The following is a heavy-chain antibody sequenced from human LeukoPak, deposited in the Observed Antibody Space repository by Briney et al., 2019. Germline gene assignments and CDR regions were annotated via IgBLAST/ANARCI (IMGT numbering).Heavy chain of an antibody. Sequence: GGSLRLSCAASGFTFSSYAMHWVRQAPGKGLEWVAVISYDGSNKYYADSVKGRFTISRDNSMNTLYLQMNSLRAEDTAVYYCAREVSSGVSDAFDIWGQGTMVTVSS. CDR3: AREVSSGVSDAFDI. CDR2: ISYDGSNK. D-gene: IGHD3-10*01. CDR1: GFTFSSYA. V-gene: IGHV3-30*04. J-gene: IGHJ3*02.